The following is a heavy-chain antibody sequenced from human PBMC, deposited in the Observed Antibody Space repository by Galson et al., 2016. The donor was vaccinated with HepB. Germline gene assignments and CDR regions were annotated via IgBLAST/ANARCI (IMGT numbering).Heavy chain of an antibody. CDR1: GYTFTSYD. V-gene: IGHV1-8*01. Sequence: SVKVSCKASGYTFTSYDIDWVRQATGQGLEWMGWINPNSDNTGYAQKFQGRVTMTRNTSISTAYMELSSLRSEDTAVYYCARGWQQLPTLDSWGQGTLVTVSS. CDR3: ARGWQQLPTLDS. CDR2: INPNSDNT. D-gene: IGHD6-13*01. J-gene: IGHJ5*01.